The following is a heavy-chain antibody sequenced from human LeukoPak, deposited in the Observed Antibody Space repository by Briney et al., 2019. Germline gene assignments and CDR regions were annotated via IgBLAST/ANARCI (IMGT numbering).Heavy chain of an antibody. J-gene: IGHJ4*02. CDR3: AREETRRLLLRTTHFDY. D-gene: IGHD2-15*01. CDR1: GGSISSYY. CDR2: IYTSGST. Sequence: SETLSLTCTVSGGSISSYYWSWIRQPAGKGLEWIGRIYTSGSTNYNPSLKSRVTMSVDTSKNQFSLKLSSVTAADTAVYYCAREETRRLLLRTTHFDYWGQGTLVTVSS. V-gene: IGHV4-4*07.